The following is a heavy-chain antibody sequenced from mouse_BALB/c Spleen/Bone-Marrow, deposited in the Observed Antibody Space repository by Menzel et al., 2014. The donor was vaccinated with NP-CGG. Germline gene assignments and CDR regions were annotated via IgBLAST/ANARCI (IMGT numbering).Heavy chain of an antibody. CDR3: ARDDYGRGY. Sequence: DVKLVESGGGLVQPGGSLGLSCATSGFTFTDYYMSWVRQPPGKALEWLGFIRNKPNGYTTEYSASVKGRFTISRDNSQSILYLQMNTLRAEDSATYYCARDDYGRGYWGQGTTLTVSS. J-gene: IGHJ2*01. CDR1: GFTFTDYY. CDR2: IRNKPNGYTT. V-gene: IGHV7-3*02. D-gene: IGHD1-1*01.